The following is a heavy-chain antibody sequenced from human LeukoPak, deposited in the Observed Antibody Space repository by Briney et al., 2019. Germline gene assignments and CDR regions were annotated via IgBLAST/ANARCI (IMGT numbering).Heavy chain of an antibody. CDR2: IKEDGSEK. V-gene: IGHV3-7*05. J-gene: IGHJ4*02. D-gene: IGHD3-10*01. CDR3: TRDPNRGGDFDY. CDR1: GFIFSTYW. Sequence: GGSLRLSCAASGFIFSTYWMAWVRQAPGKGLELVAKIKEDGSEKYYVDSVSGRFTISRDNAKNSLYLQMNSLGAEDMAVYYCTRDPNRGGDFDYWGQGTLVTASS.